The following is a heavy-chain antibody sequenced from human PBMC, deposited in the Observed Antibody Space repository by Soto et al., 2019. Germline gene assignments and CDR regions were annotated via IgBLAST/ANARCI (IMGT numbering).Heavy chain of an antibody. Sequence: QVQLKESGPGLVKPSETLSLTCTVSGGSISSYYWSWIRQPPGKGLEWIGYIYYSGSTNYNTSLKSRVTISVDTSKNQSSLKLSSVTAADTAVYYCARAKAPLYSSSWYWFDPWGQGTLVTVSS. CDR3: ARAKAPLYSSSWYWFDP. V-gene: IGHV4-59*08. D-gene: IGHD6-13*01. J-gene: IGHJ5*02. CDR2: IYYSGST. CDR1: GGSISSYY.